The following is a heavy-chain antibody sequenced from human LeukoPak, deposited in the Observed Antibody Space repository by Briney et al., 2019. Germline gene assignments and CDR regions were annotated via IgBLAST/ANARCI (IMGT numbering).Heavy chain of an antibody. CDR1: GFTFSSYG. Sequence: PPGRSLRLSCAASGFTFSSYGMHWVRQAPGKGLEWVAVISYDGSNKYYADSVKGRFTISRDNSKNTLYLQMNSLRAEDTAVYYCAKDHADYYDSSGSLGSHFDYWGQGTLVTVSS. J-gene: IGHJ4*02. CDR2: ISYDGSNK. V-gene: IGHV3-30*18. CDR3: AKDHADYYDSSGSLGSHFDY. D-gene: IGHD3-22*01.